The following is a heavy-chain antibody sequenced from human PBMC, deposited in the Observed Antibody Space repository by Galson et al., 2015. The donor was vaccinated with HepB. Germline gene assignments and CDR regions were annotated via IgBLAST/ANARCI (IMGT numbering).Heavy chain of an antibody. CDR3: ARARYSTSPPDY. CDR2: ISVYNGNT. V-gene: IGHV1-18*01. D-gene: IGHD6-6*01. CDR1: RFTFTNYG. Sequence: SVKVSCKASRFTFTNYGVTWVRQAPGQGLEWMGWISVYNGNTNYAQKFQDRVTMTTDTSTTTAYMELRSLRADDTAVYFCARARYSTSPPDYWGQGTRVSVSS. J-gene: IGHJ4*02.